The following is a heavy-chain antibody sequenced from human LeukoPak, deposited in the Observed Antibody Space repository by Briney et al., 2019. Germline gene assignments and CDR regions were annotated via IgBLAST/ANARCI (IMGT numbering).Heavy chain of an antibody. V-gene: IGHV3-7*01. D-gene: IGHD3-10*01. CDR1: GFTFSSYW. CDR3: ASLTMVRGFEKFDP. CDR2: IKQDGSEK. J-gene: IGHJ5*02. Sequence: GGSLRLSCAASGFTFSSYWMSWDRQAPGKGLEWVANIKQDGSEKYYVDSVKGRFTISRDNAKNSLYLQMNSLRAEDTAVYYCASLTMVRGFEKFDPWGQGTLVTVSS.